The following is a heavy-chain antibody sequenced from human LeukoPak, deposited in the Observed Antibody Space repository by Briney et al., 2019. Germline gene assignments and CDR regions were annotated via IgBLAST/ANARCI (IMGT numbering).Heavy chain of an antibody. CDR2: AFSDGRT. CDR3: ARGDFDY. Sequence: GGSLRLSCAASGITVSTNYMSWVRQAPGKGLAWVSIAFSDGRTFYADSVKGRFTISRDSSKNTVFLQMNSLRAEDTAVYYCARGDFDYWGQGTLVTVSS. V-gene: IGHV3-53*01. J-gene: IGHJ4*02. CDR1: GITVSTNY.